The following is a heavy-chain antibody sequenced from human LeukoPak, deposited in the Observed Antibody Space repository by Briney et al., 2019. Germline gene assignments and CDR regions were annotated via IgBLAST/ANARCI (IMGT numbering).Heavy chain of an antibody. Sequence: PSETLSLTCTVSGGSISRDGLYWSWIRQYPGKGLESIGSVSSSGTTTYNPSLKSRVTISLDTSQNQFSLNLRSLTAADTAVYYCAREMVRDAFDIWGQGTMVTVSS. J-gene: IGHJ3*02. V-gene: IGHV4-31*03. CDR1: GGSISRDGLY. CDR3: AREMVRDAFDI. CDR2: VSSSGTT. D-gene: IGHD2-8*01.